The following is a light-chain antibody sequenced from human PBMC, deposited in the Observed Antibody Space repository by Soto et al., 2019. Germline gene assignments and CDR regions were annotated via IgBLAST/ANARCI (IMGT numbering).Light chain of an antibody. J-gene: IGLJ1*01. CDR2: EVS. CDR1: SSDVGGYNY. Sequence: QSVLTQPSSASGSPGQSVTISCTGTSSDVGGYNYVSWYQQHPGKAPKLMIYEVSKRPSGVPDRFSGSKSGNTASLTVSGLQAEDEADYYCSSYEGSNNFVFGTGTKLTVL. CDR3: SSYEGSNNFV. V-gene: IGLV2-8*01.